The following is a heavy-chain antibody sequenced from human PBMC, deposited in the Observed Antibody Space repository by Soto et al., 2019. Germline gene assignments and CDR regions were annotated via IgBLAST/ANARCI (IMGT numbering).Heavy chain of an antibody. V-gene: IGHV3-21*01. CDR3: ARARIVRHYYYGMDV. J-gene: IGHJ6*02. D-gene: IGHD3-16*02. Sequence: SLSLACAASGFIFNSYSMNWVGQAPGKGLEWVSSISSSSSYIYYADSVKGRFTISRDNAKNSLYLQMNSLRAEDTAVYYCARARIVRHYYYGMDVWGQGTTVTVSS. CDR1: GFIFNSYS. CDR2: ISSSSSYI.